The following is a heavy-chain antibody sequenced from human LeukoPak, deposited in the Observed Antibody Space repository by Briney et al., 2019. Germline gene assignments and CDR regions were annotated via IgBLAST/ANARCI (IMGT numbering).Heavy chain of an antibody. CDR1: GASISSHY. CDR2: TSGSI. D-gene: IGHD3/OR15-3a*01. Sequence: PSESLSLTCAVSGASISSHYWSWIRQPPGKGLECSGYTSGSISDNPSLKSRVAVSVDPSQNQVSLSLTSVTAADTAVYYCARVLAIFGLDTTDFYMDVWGKGTTVTVSS. J-gene: IGHJ6*03. V-gene: IGHV4-59*11. CDR3: ARVLAIFGLDTTDFYMDV.